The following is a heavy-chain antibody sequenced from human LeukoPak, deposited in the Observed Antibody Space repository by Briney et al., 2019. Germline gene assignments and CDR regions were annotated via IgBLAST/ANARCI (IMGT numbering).Heavy chain of an antibody. CDR3: AADEVDYAGVAYFQH. V-gene: IGHV4-61*02. Sequence: SETLSLTCTVSGGSISSGSYYWSWIRQPAGKGLEWIGRIYTSGSTNYNPSLKSRVTISVDTSKNQFSLKLSSVTAADTAVYYCAADEVDYAGVAYFQHWGQGTLVTVSS. CDR1: GGSISSGSYY. J-gene: IGHJ1*01. CDR2: IYTSGST. D-gene: IGHD4-23*01.